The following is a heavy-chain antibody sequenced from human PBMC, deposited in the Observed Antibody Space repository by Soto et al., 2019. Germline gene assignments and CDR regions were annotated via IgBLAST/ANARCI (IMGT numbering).Heavy chain of an antibody. CDR3: ATFVFCTTTTCYGREGAY. D-gene: IGHD2-2*01. V-gene: IGHV3-23*01. J-gene: IGHJ4*02. Sequence: EVQLLESGGGSVQPGGSLRLSCAASGFTFDSYGMSWVRQAPGKGLEWVSGISYSGGNVYYADSVKGRFTISRDNSKNTLFLQMNNLRAEDTAVYYCATFVFCTTTTCYGREGAYWGQGTLVTVSS. CDR1: GFTFDSYG. CDR2: ISYSGGNV.